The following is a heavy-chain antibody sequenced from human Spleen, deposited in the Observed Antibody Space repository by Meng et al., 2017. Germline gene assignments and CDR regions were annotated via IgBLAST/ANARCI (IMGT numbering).Heavy chain of an antibody. D-gene: IGHD3-10*01. CDR2: INPSGGST. CDR3: ARWDYYGSGSSDRDAFDI. J-gene: IGHJ3*02. Sequence: ASVKVSCKASGYTFTSYYMHWVRQAPGQGLEWMGIINPSGGSTSYAQKFQGRVTMTRDTSTSTAYMELSSLRSEDTAVYYCARWDYYGSGSSDRDAFDIWGQGTMVTVSS. V-gene: IGHV1-46*01. CDR1: GYTFTSYY.